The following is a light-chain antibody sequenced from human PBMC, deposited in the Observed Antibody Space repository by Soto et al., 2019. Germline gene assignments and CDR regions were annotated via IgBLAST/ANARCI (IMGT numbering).Light chain of an antibody. CDR2: HVN. CDR3: SSYAGNNHVV. V-gene: IGLV2-8*01. CDR1: SSDIGGYVF. Sequence: QSALTQPPSASGSPGQSVTISCTGASSDIGGYVFVSWYQQHPGKAPKVILYHVNKRPFGVPDRFSGSKSGNTASLTVSGLLAEDEADYYCSSYAGNNHVVFGGGTKVTVL. J-gene: IGLJ3*02.